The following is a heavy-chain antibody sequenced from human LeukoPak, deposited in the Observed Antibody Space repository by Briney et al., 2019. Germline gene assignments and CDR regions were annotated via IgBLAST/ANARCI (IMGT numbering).Heavy chain of an antibody. J-gene: IGHJ4*02. CDR3: TRGPSGWFASDF. Sequence: PGGSLRLSCAASGFTFSSYGMHWVRQAPGKGLEWVAVIWYDGSNKYYADSVKGRFTISRDNSKNTLYLQMNSLRAEDTAVYYCTRGPSGWFASDFWGQGTLVTVSS. V-gene: IGHV3-33*01. CDR2: IWYDGSNK. D-gene: IGHD6-19*01. CDR1: GFTFSSYG.